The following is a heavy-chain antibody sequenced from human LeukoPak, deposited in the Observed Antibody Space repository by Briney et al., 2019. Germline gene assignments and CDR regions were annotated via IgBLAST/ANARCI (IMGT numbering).Heavy chain of an antibody. Sequence: SQTLSLTCTASGGSISSGSYYGSWIRQPAGKGLEWMGRIYTSGSTNYNPSLKSRVTISVDTSKNQFSLKLSSVTAADTAVYYCARSRYGDYADYWGQGTLVTVSS. CDR3: ARSRYGDYADY. CDR1: GGSISSGSYY. CDR2: IYTSGST. D-gene: IGHD4-17*01. J-gene: IGHJ4*02. V-gene: IGHV4-61*02.